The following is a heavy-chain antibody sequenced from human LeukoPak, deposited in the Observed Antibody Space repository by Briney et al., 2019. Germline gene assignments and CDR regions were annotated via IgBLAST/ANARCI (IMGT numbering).Heavy chain of an antibody. CDR3: ATEANYYDSSGMTYYFDY. V-gene: IGHV1-69*13. D-gene: IGHD3-22*01. CDR2: IIPIFGTA. CDR1: GGTFSSYA. J-gene: IGHJ4*02. Sequence: SVKVSCKASGGTFSSYAISWVRQAPGQGLEWMGGIIPIFGTANYAQKFQGRVTITADESTSTAYMELSSLRSEDTAVYYCATEANYYDSSGMTYYFDYWGQGTLVTVSS.